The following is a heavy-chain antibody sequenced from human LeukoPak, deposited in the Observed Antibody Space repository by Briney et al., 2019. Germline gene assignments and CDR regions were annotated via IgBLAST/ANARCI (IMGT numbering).Heavy chain of an antibody. CDR2: ISSSSSYI. Sequence: GGFLRLSCAASGFTFSSYTMNWVRQAPGKGLEWVSSISSSSSYIYYAESVKGRFTMSRDNAKNSLYLQMNSLRAEDTAVYYCARATTYDILTGYFDYWGQGTLVTVSS. D-gene: IGHD3-9*01. V-gene: IGHV3-21*01. CDR3: ARATTYDILTGYFDY. J-gene: IGHJ4*02. CDR1: GFTFSSYT.